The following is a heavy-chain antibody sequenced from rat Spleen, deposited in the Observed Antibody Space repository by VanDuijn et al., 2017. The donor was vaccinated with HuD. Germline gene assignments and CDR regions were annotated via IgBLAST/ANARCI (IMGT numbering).Heavy chain of an antibody. CDR1: GFTFSDYY. V-gene: IGHV5-20*01. CDR3: TRDAFTTDFYVMDA. Sequence: EVQLVESGGGLVQPGRSLKLSCAASGFTFSDYYMAWVRQAPTKGLEWVATISYDGSSTYYRDSVKGRFTISRDNTKSTLYLQMNSLRSEDTATYYCTRDAFTTDFYVMDAWGQGASVTVSS. D-gene: IGHD1-6*01. J-gene: IGHJ4*01. CDR2: ISYDGSST.